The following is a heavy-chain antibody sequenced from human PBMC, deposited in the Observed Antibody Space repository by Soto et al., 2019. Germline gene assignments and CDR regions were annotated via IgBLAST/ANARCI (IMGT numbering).Heavy chain of an antibody. J-gene: IGHJ3*02. D-gene: IGHD2-15*01. V-gene: IGHV3-7*01. CDR2: IKQDGSEK. Sequence: GGSLTLSCAASGFTFSSYWMSWVRQAPGKGLEWVANIKQDGSEKYYVDSVKGRFTIARDNAKNSLYLQMNSLRAEDTAVYYCARSGGYCSGGSCYLRGDAFDIWGQGTMVT. CDR1: GFTFSSYW. CDR3: ARSGGYCSGGSCYLRGDAFDI.